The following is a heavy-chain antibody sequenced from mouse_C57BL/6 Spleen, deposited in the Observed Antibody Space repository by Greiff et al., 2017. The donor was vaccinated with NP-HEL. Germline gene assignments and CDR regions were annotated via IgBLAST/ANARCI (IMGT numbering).Heavy chain of an antibody. J-gene: IGHJ3*01. V-gene: IGHV1-81*01. CDR1: GYTFTSYG. Sequence: QVQLQQSGAELARPGASVKLSCKASGYTFTSYGISWVKQRTGQGLEWIGEIYPRNGNTYYNEKFKGKATLIADKSSSTAYMELRSLTSEDSAVYFCAREGDDGYSWFAYWGQGTLVTVSA. D-gene: IGHD2-3*01. CDR2: IYPRNGNT. CDR3: AREGDDGYSWFAY.